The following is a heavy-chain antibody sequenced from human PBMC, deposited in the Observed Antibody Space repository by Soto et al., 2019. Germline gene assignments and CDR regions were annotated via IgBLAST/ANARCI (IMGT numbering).Heavy chain of an antibody. V-gene: IGHV3-30*18. CDR3: AKERAYCGGDCYSPHGYGMDV. CDR2: ISYDGSNK. J-gene: IGHJ6*02. CDR1: GFTFSSYG. Sequence: PGGSLRLSCAASGFTFSSYGMHWVRQAPGKGLEWVAVISYDGSNKYYAGSVKGRFTISRDNSKNTLYLQMNSLRAEDTAVYYCAKERAYCGGDCYSPHGYGMDVWGQGTTVTVSS. D-gene: IGHD2-21*02.